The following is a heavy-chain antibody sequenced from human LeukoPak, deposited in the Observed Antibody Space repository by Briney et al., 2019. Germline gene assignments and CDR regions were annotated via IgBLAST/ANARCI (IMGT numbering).Heavy chain of an antibody. Sequence: ASVKVSCKASGYTFTNYDINWVRQATGQGLEWMGWMNPNSGNTGYAQKFQGRVTMTRNTSISTAYMGLGSLRSEDTAVYYCVRGDYSSRGFDYWGQGTLVTVSS. CDR2: MNPNSGNT. CDR1: GYTFTNYD. V-gene: IGHV1-8*01. CDR3: VRGDYSSRGFDY. D-gene: IGHD6-19*01. J-gene: IGHJ4*02.